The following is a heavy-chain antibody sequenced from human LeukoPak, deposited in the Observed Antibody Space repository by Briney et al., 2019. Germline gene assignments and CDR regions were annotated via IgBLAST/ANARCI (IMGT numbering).Heavy chain of an antibody. D-gene: IGHD4-11*01. CDR3: AKDLVTTAKRYYYGMDV. Sequence: GGSLRLSCATSGFTFTNHAMHWVRQAPGKGLEWVAAISYDGSFRVYAVSVKGRFTISRDNSKNTLYLQMNSLRAEDTAVYYCAKDLVTTAKRYYYGMDVWGQGTTVTVSS. V-gene: IGHV3-30*04. CDR1: GFTFTNHA. J-gene: IGHJ6*02. CDR2: ISYDGSFR.